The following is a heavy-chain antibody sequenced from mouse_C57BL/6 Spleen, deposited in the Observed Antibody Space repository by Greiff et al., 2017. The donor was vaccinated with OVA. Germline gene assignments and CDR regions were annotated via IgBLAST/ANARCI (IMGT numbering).Heavy chain of an antibody. V-gene: IGHV2-2*01. CDR1: GFSLTSYG. J-gene: IGHJ3*01. D-gene: IGHD2-4*01. Sequence: QVQLKESGPGLVQPSQSLSITCTVSGFSLTSYGVHWVRQSPGKGLEWLGVIWSGGSTDYNAAFISGLSISKDNSKSQVFFKMNSLQADDTAIYYCARNSLYDYPFAYWGQGTLVTVSA. CDR3: ARNSLYDYPFAY. CDR2: IWSGGST.